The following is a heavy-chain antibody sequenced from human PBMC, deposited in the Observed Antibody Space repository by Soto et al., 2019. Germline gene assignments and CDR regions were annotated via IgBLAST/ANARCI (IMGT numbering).Heavy chain of an antibody. J-gene: IGHJ4*02. D-gene: IGHD2-21*01. CDR3: ASARHIGR. CDR2: IKEDGSGR. CDR1: GFTFSNYW. V-gene: IGHV3-7*01. Sequence: EVQLVESGGDLVQPGGSLRLSCAASGFTFSNYWMSWVRQAPGKGLEWVANIKEDGSGRNYVDSVNGRFTISRDNAENSLYLQMNSLRAEDTAVYYCASARHIGRWGQGTLVTVSS.